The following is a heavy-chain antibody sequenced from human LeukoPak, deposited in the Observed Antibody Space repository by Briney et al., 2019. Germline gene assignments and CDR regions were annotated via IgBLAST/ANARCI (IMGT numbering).Heavy chain of an antibody. Sequence: GASVKVSCKASGGTFSSYGISWVRPAPGQGLEWMGGIIPIFGAANYAQKFQGRVTITADESTSTAYMELSSLRSEDTAVYYCARAPSRNYYYYGMDVWGQGTTVTVSS. J-gene: IGHJ6*02. CDR3: ARAPSRNYYYYGMDV. CDR2: IIPIFGAA. V-gene: IGHV1-69*13. CDR1: GGTFSSYG.